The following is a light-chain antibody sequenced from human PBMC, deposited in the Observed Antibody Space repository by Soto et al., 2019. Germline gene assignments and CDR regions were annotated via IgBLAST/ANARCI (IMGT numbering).Light chain of an antibody. CDR3: QQYGSSPLYT. Sequence: EIVLTQSPGTLSLSPGERATLSCRASQSVSSSYLAWYQQKPGQAPRLLIYGASSRAPGIPDRFSGSGSGTDFTLTISRLEPEDCAVYYCQQYGSSPLYTFGQGTKLEIK. CDR2: GAS. J-gene: IGKJ2*01. CDR1: QSVSSSY. V-gene: IGKV3-20*01.